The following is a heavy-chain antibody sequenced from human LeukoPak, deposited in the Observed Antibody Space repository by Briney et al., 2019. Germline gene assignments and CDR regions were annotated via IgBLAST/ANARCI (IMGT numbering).Heavy chain of an antibody. J-gene: IGHJ4*02. D-gene: IGHD3-9*01. CDR1: GFTFSNAW. V-gene: IGHV3-15*01. CDR3: TTDGAGVLRYFDWLSFDY. Sequence: GGSLRLSCAASGFTFSNAWMSWVRQAPGKGLEWVGRIKSRTDGGTTDYAAPVKGRFTISRDDSQNTLYLQMTSLKTEDTAVYYCTTDGAGVLRYFDWLSFDYWGQGTLVTVSS. CDR2: IKSRTDGGTT.